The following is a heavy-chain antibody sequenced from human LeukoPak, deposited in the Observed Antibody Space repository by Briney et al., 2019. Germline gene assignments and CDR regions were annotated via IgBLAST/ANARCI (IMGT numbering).Heavy chain of an antibody. CDR1: GGSVSSGSYY. CDR2: IYYSGST. CDR3: AREDYDFWSGTYY. Sequence: PSETLSLTCTVSGGSVSSGSYYWSWIRQPPGKGLEWIGYIYYSGSTNYNPSLKSRVTISVDTSKNQFSLKLSSVTAADTAVYYCAREDYDFWSGTYYWGQGTLVTVSS. V-gene: IGHV4-61*01. D-gene: IGHD3-3*01. J-gene: IGHJ4*02.